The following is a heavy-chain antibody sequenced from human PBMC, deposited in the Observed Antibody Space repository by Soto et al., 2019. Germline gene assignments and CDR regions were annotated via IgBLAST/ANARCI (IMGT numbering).Heavy chain of an antibody. J-gene: IGHJ4*02. CDR1: GGSISSGDYY. Sequence: LSLTCTVSGGSISSGDYYWSWIRQPPGKGLEWIGYIYYSGSTYYNPSLKSRVTISVDTSKNQFSLKLSSVTAADTAVYYCARGRLDTAMDYWGQGTLVTVSS. CDR2: IYYSGST. D-gene: IGHD5-18*01. CDR3: ARGRLDTAMDY. V-gene: IGHV4-30-4*01.